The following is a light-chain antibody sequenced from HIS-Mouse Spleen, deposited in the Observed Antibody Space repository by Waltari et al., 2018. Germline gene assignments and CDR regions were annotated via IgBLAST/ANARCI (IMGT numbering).Light chain of an antibody. CDR3: SSYTSSSTYVV. CDR1: SSDVGGYNY. Sequence: QSALTQPASVSGSPGQSITISCTGTSSDVGGYNYVSLYQQHPGKAPKLIIYDVSNRPSGVSNRFSGSKSGNTASLTISGLQAEDEADYYCSSYTSSSTYVVFGGGTKLTVL. V-gene: IGLV2-14*03. CDR2: DVS. J-gene: IGLJ2*01.